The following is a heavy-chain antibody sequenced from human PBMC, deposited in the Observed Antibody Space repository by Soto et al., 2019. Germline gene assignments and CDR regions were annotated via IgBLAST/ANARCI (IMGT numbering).Heavy chain of an antibody. Sequence: QVQLQESGPGLVQPSETLSLTCSVSAGSISSHYWSWIRQPVGKGLEWVGHIYASGTTNSNPSLKNRVTMSVDTSKNQFSLRLNSVTAADTAVYYCARDGLDWSIEGLDVWGRGTTVTVSS. CDR2: IYASGTT. CDR3: ARDGLDWSIEGLDV. V-gene: IGHV4-4*07. J-gene: IGHJ6*02. CDR1: AGSISSHY. D-gene: IGHD3-9*01.